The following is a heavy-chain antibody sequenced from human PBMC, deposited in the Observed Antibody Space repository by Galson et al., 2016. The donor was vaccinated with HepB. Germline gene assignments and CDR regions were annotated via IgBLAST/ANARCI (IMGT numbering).Heavy chain of an antibody. Sequence: SLRLSCAASGFTFSSYAMHWVRQAPGKGLEWVAVISYDGRNKYYTDSVKGRFTISRDNSKNTLYLQMNSLRAEDTAVYYCARDRGGGSGSYYNDYYCDYWGQGTLVTVSS. D-gene: IGHD3-10*01. J-gene: IGHJ4*02. CDR2: ISYDGRNK. CDR1: GFTFSSYA. V-gene: IGHV3-30*04. CDR3: ARDRGGGSGSYYNDYYCDY.